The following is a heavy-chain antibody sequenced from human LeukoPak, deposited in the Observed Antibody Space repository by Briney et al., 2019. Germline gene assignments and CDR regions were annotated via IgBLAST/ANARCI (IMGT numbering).Heavy chain of an antibody. CDR3: AKDLWDYYGSGSTFDY. CDR1: GFTFSSYG. V-gene: IGHV3-30*18. Sequence: GGSLRLSCAASGFTFSSYGMHWVRQAPDKGLEWVAVISYDGSNKYYADSVKGRFTISRDNSKNTLYLQMNSLRAEDTAVYYCAKDLWDYYGSGSTFDYWGQGTLVTVSS. J-gene: IGHJ4*02. CDR2: ISYDGSNK. D-gene: IGHD3-10*01.